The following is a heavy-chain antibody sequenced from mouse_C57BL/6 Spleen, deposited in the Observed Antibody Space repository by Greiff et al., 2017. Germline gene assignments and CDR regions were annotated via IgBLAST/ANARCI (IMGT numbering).Heavy chain of an antibody. J-gene: IGHJ4*01. Sequence: QVQLQQPGAELVMPGASVKLSCKASGYTFTSYWMHWVKQRPGQGLEWIGEIDPSDSYTNYNQKFKGKSTLTVDKSSSTAYMHLSSLTSEDSSVYYCATFYCNSYAMDYGGQGTSVTVSS. CDR2: IDPSDSYT. CDR3: ATFYCNSYAMDY. V-gene: IGHV1-69*01. CDR1: GYTFTSYW. D-gene: IGHD2-10*01.